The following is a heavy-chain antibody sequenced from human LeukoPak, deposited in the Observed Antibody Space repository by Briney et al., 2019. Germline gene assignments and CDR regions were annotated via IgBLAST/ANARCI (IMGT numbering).Heavy chain of an antibody. Sequence: ASVKVSCKASGYTFTSYHMHWVRQAPGQRLEWMAWINAGNGNAKYSQKFQGRVTITRDTSASTAYMELSSLRSEDTAVYYCARVPLHDRNDYYYPHWGQGTVVTVSS. D-gene: IGHD3-22*01. CDR3: ARVPLHDRNDYYYPH. CDR2: INAGNGNA. J-gene: IGHJ1*01. CDR1: GYTFTSYH. V-gene: IGHV1-3*01.